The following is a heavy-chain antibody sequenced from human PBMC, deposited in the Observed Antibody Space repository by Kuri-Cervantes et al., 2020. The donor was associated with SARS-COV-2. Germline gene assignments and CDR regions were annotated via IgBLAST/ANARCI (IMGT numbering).Heavy chain of an antibody. CDR2: IYYNGVT. D-gene: IGHD4-23*01. J-gene: IGHJ1*01. CDR1: GGSIRSGAYY. Sequence: SETLSLTCSVSGGSIRSGAYYCHWIRHRPGKGLEWIGNIYYNGVTYYNPYLKSRVTISVDTSKNQFSLKLSSMTAADTAVYYCATDKPSYGGNGYLQLWGQGTLVTVSS. V-gene: IGHV4-31*03. CDR3: ATDKPSYGGNGYLQL.